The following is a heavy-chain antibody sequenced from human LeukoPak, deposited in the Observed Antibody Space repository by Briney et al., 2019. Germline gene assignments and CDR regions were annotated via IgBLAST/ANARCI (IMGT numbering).Heavy chain of an antibody. CDR2: ITAAGAP. V-gene: IGHV3-23*01. CDR1: GFIFSNFA. Sequence: GGSLRLSCAASGFIFSNFALMWIRQSPGQRLEWVSCITAAGAPIYADSVKGRFTISRDNSKNTLYLQMNSLRAEDTAVYYCAKVPSKFIAAVDYWGQGTLVTVSS. CDR3: AKVPSKFIAAVDY. J-gene: IGHJ4*02. D-gene: IGHD6-13*01.